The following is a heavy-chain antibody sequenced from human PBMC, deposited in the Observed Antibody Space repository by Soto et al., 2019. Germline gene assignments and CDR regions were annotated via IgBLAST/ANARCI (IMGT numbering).Heavy chain of an antibody. Sequence: SETLSLTCTVSGGSISSYYWSWIRQPPGKGLEWIGYIYYSGSTNYNPSLKSRVTISVDTSKNQFSLKLSSVTAADTAVYYCARDPPYGPYFDYWGQGTLATVSS. V-gene: IGHV4-59*01. D-gene: IGHD3-10*01. CDR2: IYYSGST. CDR1: GGSISSYY. J-gene: IGHJ4*02. CDR3: ARDPPYGPYFDY.